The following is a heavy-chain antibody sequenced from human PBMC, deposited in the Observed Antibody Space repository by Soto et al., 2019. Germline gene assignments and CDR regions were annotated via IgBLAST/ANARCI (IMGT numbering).Heavy chain of an antibody. CDR3: AKDRGAGGRFSGIAVAGIPS. Sequence: EVQLLESGGGLVQPGGSLRLSCAASGFTFSSYAMSWVRQTPGKGLEWVSGISGGGGNTYYADSVTGRFTISRDNSRNTLSLPMDSLRAADTAIYYCAKDRGAGGRFSGIAVAGIPSWGQGTLVTVSS. V-gene: IGHV3-23*01. J-gene: IGHJ5*02. D-gene: IGHD6-19*01. CDR1: GFTFSSYA. CDR2: ISGGGGNT.